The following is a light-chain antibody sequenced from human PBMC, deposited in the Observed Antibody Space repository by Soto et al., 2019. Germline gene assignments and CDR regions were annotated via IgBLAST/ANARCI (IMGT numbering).Light chain of an antibody. Sequence: DIQMTQSPSSLSASVGDRVTITCRASQSISSYLNWYQQKPEKAPKLLIYAASSLQSGVPSRFSGSGSGTDFTLTISSLQPEDFATYYCQQRTFGPGTKVDIK. CDR1: QSISSY. CDR2: AAS. V-gene: IGKV1-39*01. J-gene: IGKJ3*01. CDR3: QQRT.